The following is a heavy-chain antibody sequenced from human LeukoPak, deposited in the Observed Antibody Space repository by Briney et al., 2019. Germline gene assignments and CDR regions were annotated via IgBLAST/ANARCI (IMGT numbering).Heavy chain of an antibody. CDR3: ARDGRRLGELSSLDY. Sequence: ASVKVSCKASGYTFTSYYMRWVRQAPGQGLEWMGIINPSGGSTSYAQKFQGRVTMTRDTSTSTVYMELSSLRSEDTAVCYCARDGRRLGELSSLDYWGQGTLVTVSS. CDR2: INPSGGST. CDR1: GYTFTSYY. V-gene: IGHV1-46*01. J-gene: IGHJ4*02. D-gene: IGHD3-16*02.